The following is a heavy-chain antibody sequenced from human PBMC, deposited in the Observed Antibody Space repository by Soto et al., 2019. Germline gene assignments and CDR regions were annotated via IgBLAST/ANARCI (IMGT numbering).Heavy chain of an antibody. Sequence: SEPLRLSNTVSGGSISNYYWRWIRQPPGKGLEWIGFIYYSGSTNYNTSIKSRDTISVDTSKNQFSLKLSSVTAADTAVYYCARDSVGYCSSTSCYGYYYYYGMDVWGQGTTVTVSS. V-gene: IGHV4-59*01. CDR2: IYYSGST. CDR3: ARDSVGYCSSTSCYGYYYYYGMDV. J-gene: IGHJ6*02. CDR1: GGSISNYY. D-gene: IGHD2-2*01.